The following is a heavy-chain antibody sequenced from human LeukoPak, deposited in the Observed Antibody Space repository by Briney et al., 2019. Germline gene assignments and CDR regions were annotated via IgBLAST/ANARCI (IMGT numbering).Heavy chain of an antibody. J-gene: IGHJ4*02. CDR3: AKDKEQWYSSGWPDY. Sequence: GGSLRLSCAASGFTFDDYAMHWVRQAPGKGLEWVSGISWNSGSIGYADSVKGRFTISRDNAKNSLYLQMNSLRAEDTALYYCAKDKEQWYSSGWPDYWGQGTLVTVSS. D-gene: IGHD6-19*01. CDR1: GFTFDDYA. V-gene: IGHV3-9*01. CDR2: ISWNSGSI.